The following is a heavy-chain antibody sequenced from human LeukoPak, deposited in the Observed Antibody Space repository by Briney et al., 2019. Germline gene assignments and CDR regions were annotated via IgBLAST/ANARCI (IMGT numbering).Heavy chain of an antibody. D-gene: IGHD2-2*01. V-gene: IGHV3-23*01. Sequence: PGGPLRLSCAASGITFSTYAMNWVRQAPGKGLEWVSTISGSGDSTYYADSVKGWFTISRDNSKNTLLLQMNSLRAEDTAVYYCAKGGAGYCSSTSCLYYFDYWGQGTLVTVST. CDR1: GITFSTYA. J-gene: IGHJ4*02. CDR3: AKGGAGYCSSTSCLYYFDY. CDR2: ISGSGDST.